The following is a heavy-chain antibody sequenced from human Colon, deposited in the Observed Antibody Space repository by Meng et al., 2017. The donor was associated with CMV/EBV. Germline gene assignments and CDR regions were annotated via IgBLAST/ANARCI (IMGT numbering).Heavy chain of an antibody. CDR1: GFKFSAYR. CDR2: IGTDGLDI. V-gene: IGHV3-21*04. Sequence: GGSLRLSCATSGFKFSAYRMNWVRQAPGKGLEWVSFIGTDGLDIFYAESVKGRFTISRDNSKNILYLQMNRLRAEDTAVYYCAREPYQRLEPYYYSMDVWGRGTTVTVSS. D-gene: IGHD2-2*01. J-gene: IGHJ6*02. CDR3: AREPYQRLEPYYYSMDV.